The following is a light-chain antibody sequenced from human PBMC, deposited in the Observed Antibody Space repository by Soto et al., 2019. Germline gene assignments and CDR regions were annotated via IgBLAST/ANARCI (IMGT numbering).Light chain of an antibody. V-gene: IGKV3-15*01. CDR3: QQYKNWPPYT. J-gene: IGKJ2*01. CDR1: QSVSSN. Sequence: EIVMTQSPATLSVSPGERATLSCRASQSVSSNLDWYQQKPGPAPRLLIYSASARATGIPARFSGSGSGTEFTLTISNLQSEDFAVYYCQQYKNWPPYTFGQGTKVEIK. CDR2: SAS.